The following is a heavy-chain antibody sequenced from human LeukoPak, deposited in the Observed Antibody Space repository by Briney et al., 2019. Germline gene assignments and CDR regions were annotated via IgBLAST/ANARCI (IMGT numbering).Heavy chain of an antibody. CDR1: GFSISSGYY. V-gene: IGHV4-61*01. CDR3: AREVLGYCSGGSCYSWYFDL. Sequence: SETLSLTCAVSGFSISSGYYWSWIRQPPGKGLEWIGYIYYSGSTNYNPSLKSRVTISVDTSKNQFSLKLSSVTAADTAVYYCAREVLGYCSGGSCYSWYFDLWGRGTLVTVSS. CDR2: IYYSGST. J-gene: IGHJ2*01. D-gene: IGHD2-15*01.